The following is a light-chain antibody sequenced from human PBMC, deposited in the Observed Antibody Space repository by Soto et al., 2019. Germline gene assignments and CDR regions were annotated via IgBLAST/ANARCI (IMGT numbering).Light chain of an antibody. CDR3: QQYNNWPPGFT. CDR2: GAS. Sequence: EIVMTQSPATLSVSPGTRAPFSCRASQSVSSNLAWYQQKPGQAPRLLIYGASTRATGIPARFSGSGSGTEFTLTISSLQSEDFAVYYCQQYNNWPPGFTFGPGTKVDI. V-gene: IGKV3-15*01. J-gene: IGKJ3*01. CDR1: QSVSSN.